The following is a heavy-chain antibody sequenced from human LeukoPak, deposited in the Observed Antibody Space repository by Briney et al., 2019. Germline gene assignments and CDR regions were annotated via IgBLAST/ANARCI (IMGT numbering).Heavy chain of an antibody. Sequence: ESGGSLRLSCDASGFSISDYYMSWIRQSPGKGLEWISYMTSGAGSTKYADSVKGRFTISRDKAKNSVALQLNSLRAEDTAVYYCTKERRGTYYAFESWGQGTLVTVSS. CDR3: TKERRGTYYAFES. V-gene: IGHV3-11*01. D-gene: IGHD3-16*01. CDR1: GFSISDYY. CDR2: MTSGAGST. J-gene: IGHJ4*02.